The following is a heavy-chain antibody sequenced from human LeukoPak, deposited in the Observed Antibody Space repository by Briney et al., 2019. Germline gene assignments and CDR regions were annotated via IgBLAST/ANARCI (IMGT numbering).Heavy chain of an antibody. J-gene: IGHJ4*02. CDR3: ANEIITAGY. CDR2: IWYDGSNR. V-gene: IGHV3-30*02. Sequence: PGGSLRLSCAASGFTFSNYGMHWVRQAPGKGLEWVAFIWYDGSNRYYADSVKGRFTISRDNSENTLFLQMNSLRAEDTAVYYCANEIITAGYWGQGTLVTVSS. CDR1: GFTFSNYG. D-gene: IGHD3-10*01.